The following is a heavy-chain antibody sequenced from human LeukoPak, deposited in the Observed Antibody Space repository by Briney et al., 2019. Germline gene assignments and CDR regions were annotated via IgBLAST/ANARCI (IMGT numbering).Heavy chain of an antibody. D-gene: IGHD3-9*01. J-gene: IGHJ4*02. CDR2: IKQDGSEK. V-gene: IGHV3-7*01. Sequence: GGSLRLSCAASGFTFNNYWMNWVRQAPGKGLEWVANIKQDGSEKYYVDSVKGRFTISRDNAKNSLYLQMNSLRAEDTALYYCARMSTGYYDDYWGQGTLVAVSS. CDR1: GFTFNNYW. CDR3: ARMSTGYYDDY.